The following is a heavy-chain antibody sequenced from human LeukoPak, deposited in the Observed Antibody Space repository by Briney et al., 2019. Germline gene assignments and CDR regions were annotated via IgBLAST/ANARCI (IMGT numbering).Heavy chain of an antibody. CDR3: ARSSGWRLYAFDY. D-gene: IGHD6-19*01. CDR1: GFTFSNYW. V-gene: IGHV3-7*01. J-gene: IGHJ4*02. Sequence: GGSLRLSCAASGFTFSNYWMSWVRQAPGKGLEWVANIKQDGREKYYADSVKGRFTISRDNSKNTLYLQMNSLRAEDTAVYYCARSSGWRLYAFDYWGQGTLVTVSS. CDR2: IKQDGREK.